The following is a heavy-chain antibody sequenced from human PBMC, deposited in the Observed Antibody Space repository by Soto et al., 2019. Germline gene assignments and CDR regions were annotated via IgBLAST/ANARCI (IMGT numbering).Heavy chain of an antibody. CDR1: GFTFSSYW. CDR3: ARYDPIHFYYYYGMDV. CDR2: ISSSSSYI. Sequence: GGSLRLSCAASGFTFSSYWMHWVRQAPGKGLVWVSCISSSSSYIYYADSVKGRFTISRDNAKNSLYLQMNSLRAEDTAVYYCARYDPIHFYYYYGMDVWGQGTTVTVSS. J-gene: IGHJ6*02. D-gene: IGHD3-3*01. V-gene: IGHV3-21*01.